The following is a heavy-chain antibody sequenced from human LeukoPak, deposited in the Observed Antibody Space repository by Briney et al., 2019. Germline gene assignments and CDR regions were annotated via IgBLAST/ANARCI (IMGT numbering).Heavy chain of an antibody. Sequence: PGGSLRLSCAASGFTFSSYGMHWVRQAPGNGLEWVAFIRYDGSNKYYADSVKGRFTISRDNSKNTLYLQMNSLRAEDTAVYYCAKVGDDFWSGYPGYWGQGTLVTVSS. J-gene: IGHJ4*02. D-gene: IGHD3-3*01. CDR2: IRYDGSNK. CDR3: AKVGDDFWSGYPGY. V-gene: IGHV3-30*02. CDR1: GFTFSSYG.